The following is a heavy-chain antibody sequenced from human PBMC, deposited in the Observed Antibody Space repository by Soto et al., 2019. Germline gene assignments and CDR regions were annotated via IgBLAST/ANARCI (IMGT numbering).Heavy chain of an antibody. CDR1: GYSFTSYW. CDR2: IYPGDSDT. CDR3: ARHRDCSGGSCYPKCGYYYYGMDV. D-gene: IGHD2-15*01. J-gene: IGHJ6*02. V-gene: IGHV5-51*01. Sequence: GESLKISCKGSGYSFTSYWIGWVRQMPGKGLEWMGIIYPGDSDTRYSPSFQGQVTISADKSISTAYLQWSSLKASDTAMYYCARHRDCSGGSCYPKCGYYYYGMDVWGQGTTVTVSS.